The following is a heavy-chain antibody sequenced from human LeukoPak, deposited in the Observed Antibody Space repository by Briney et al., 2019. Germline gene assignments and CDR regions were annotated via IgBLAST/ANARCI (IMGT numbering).Heavy chain of an antibody. J-gene: IGHJ4*02. Sequence: GRSLRLSCAASGFTFSSYGMHWVRQAPGKGLEWVAVIWYDGGNKYYADSVKGRFTISRDNSKNTLYLQMNSLRAEDTAVYYCARVTGIAVAGTSGSLFDYWGQGTLVTVSS. V-gene: IGHV3-33*01. CDR1: GFTFSSYG. D-gene: IGHD6-19*01. CDR3: ARVTGIAVAGTSGSLFDY. CDR2: IWYDGGNK.